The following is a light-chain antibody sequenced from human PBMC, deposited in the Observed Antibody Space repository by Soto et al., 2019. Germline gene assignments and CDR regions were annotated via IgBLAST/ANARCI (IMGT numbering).Light chain of an antibody. J-gene: IGKJ1*01. Sequence: DIPMTQSPSTLSASVGDRVTITCRTSQSISSWLAWYQQKPGKAPKLLIHQASSLASGVPSRFSGGGSGTESTLPIHSLPADDFATNYCQQYNSHSETFGKGTTVYIK. CDR3: QQYNSHSET. CDR1: QSISSW. CDR2: QAS. V-gene: IGKV1-5*03.